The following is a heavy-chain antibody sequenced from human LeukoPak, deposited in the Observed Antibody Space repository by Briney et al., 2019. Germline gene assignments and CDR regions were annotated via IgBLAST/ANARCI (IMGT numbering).Heavy chain of an antibody. CDR1: GFTFSSYG. CDR2: ISYDGSNK. Sequence: GRSLRLSCAASGFTFSSYGMHWVRQAPGKGLEWVAVISYDGSNKYYADSVKGRFTISRDNSKNTVFLQMNNLRHEDTALYYCATRDFDFWGQGTLVTVSS. CDR3: ATRDFDF. J-gene: IGHJ4*02. V-gene: IGHV3-30*03.